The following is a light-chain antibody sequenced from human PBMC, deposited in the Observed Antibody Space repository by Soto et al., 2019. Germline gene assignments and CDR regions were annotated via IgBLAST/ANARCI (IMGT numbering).Light chain of an antibody. CDR2: AAS. CDR1: QSISSN. Sequence: DIQMTQSPSSLSASVGDRVTITCRASQSISSNLNWDQQKRGKTPKLLIYAASSLQSGVPSRFSGSGSGTDFPLTISSLQPEDFATYYCQQSYSTPRMFGGGTKVEIK. V-gene: IGKV1-39*01. J-gene: IGKJ4*02. CDR3: QQSYSTPRM.